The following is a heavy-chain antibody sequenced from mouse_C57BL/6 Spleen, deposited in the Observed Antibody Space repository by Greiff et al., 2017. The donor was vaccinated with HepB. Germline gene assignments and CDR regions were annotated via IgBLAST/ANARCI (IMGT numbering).Heavy chain of an antibody. J-gene: IGHJ2*01. CDR2: IDPSDSYT. D-gene: IGHD1-1*01. CDR1: GYTFTSYW. Sequence: QVQLQQSGAELVRPGTSVKLSCKASGYTFTSYWMHWVKQRPGQGLEWIGVIDPSDSYTNYNQKFKGKATLTVDTSSSTAYMQLSSLTSEDSAVYYCARSSGSSSFPYYFDYWGQGTTLTVSS. CDR3: ARSSGSSSFPYYFDY. V-gene: IGHV1-59*01.